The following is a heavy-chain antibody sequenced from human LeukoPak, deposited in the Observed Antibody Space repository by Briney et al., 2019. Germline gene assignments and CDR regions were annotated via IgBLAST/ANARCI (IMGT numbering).Heavy chain of an antibody. J-gene: IGHJ4*02. CDR1: GGSISSGGYY. V-gene: IGHV4-31*03. D-gene: IGHD1-26*01. CDR2: IYYSGST. CDR3: ARSPGIVGATELDY. Sequence: SETLSLTCTVSGGSISSGGYYWSWIRQHPGKGLEWIGYIYYSGSTYYNPSLKSRVTISVDTSKNQFSLKLSSVTAADTAVYYCARSPGIVGATELDYWGQGTLVTVSS.